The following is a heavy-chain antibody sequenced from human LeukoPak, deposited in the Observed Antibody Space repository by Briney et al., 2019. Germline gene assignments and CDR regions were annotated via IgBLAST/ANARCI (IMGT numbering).Heavy chain of an antibody. CDR2: INPSGTNT. J-gene: IGHJ4*02. D-gene: IGHD2-8*02. CDR1: GYTFTSYY. CDR3: AREESGGYLDY. Sequence: ASVKISCKASGYTFTSYYMHWVRQAPGQGLEWMGLINPSGTNTNYAQKFRGRVTMTRATSTTTVYMDLSSLRSEDTAMYFCAREESGGYLDYWGQGTLVTVSS. V-gene: IGHV1-46*01.